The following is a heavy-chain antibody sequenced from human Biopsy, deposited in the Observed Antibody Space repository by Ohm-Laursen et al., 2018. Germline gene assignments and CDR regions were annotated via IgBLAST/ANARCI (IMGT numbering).Heavy chain of an antibody. CDR3: ARNTGWYGGLYYFDY. J-gene: IGHJ4*02. Sequence: SVKVSCKASGYSFTSYYMHWVRQAPGQGLEWMGMINPSGSTTSYPQIFQGRVTMTRDTSKSTVYMELSSLRSADTAVYFCARNTGWYGGLYYFDYWGQGTLVTVSS. D-gene: IGHD6-19*01. CDR2: INPSGSTT. CDR1: GYSFTSYY. V-gene: IGHV1-46*01.